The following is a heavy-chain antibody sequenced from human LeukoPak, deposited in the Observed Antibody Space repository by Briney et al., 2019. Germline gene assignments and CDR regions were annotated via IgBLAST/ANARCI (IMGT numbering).Heavy chain of an antibody. J-gene: IGHJ6*03. CDR3: ARGVVPPGMDYYHYMDV. Sequence: SETLSLTCTVSGDSISRYYWTWIRQPAGKGLEWIGRVSPSGNTKYNSSLKSRLSMSVDSSKNQISLKVTSVTAADTAVYYCARGVVPPGMDYYHYMDVWGKGTTVTVSS. CDR1: GDSISRYY. D-gene: IGHD2-2*01. V-gene: IGHV4-4*07. CDR2: VSPSGNT.